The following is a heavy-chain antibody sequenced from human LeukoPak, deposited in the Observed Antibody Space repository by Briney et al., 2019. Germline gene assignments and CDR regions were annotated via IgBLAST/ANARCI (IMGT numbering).Heavy chain of an antibody. Sequence: PSETLSLTCTVSGGSISSSLYHWGWIRQSPGKNLEWLGSIYYTGTTHYNPSLKSRVTISVDTSKNQFSLKLSSVTAADTAVYYCARGPKLDYGGRAFDIWGQGTMVTVSS. V-gene: IGHV4-39*07. CDR1: GGSISSSLYH. CDR3: ARGPKLDYGGRAFDI. D-gene: IGHD4-23*01. J-gene: IGHJ3*02. CDR2: IYYTGTT.